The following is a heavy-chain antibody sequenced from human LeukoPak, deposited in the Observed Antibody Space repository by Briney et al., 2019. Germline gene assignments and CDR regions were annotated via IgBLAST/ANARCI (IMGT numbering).Heavy chain of an antibody. CDR3: ARITILYYMDV. D-gene: IGHD3-3*01. CDR1: GGSFSGYY. Sequence: SETLSLTCAVYGGSFSGYYWSWIRQPPGKGLEWIGAINHSGSTNYNPSLKSRVTISVDTSKNQFSLKLSSVTAADTAVYYCARITILYYMDVWGKGTTVTVSS. J-gene: IGHJ6*03. V-gene: IGHV4-34*01. CDR2: INHSGST.